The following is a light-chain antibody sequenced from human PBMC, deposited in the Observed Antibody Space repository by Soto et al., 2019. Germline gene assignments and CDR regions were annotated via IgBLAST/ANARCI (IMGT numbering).Light chain of an antibody. V-gene: IGLV2-14*01. CDR1: SSDVGAYNY. Sequence: QSALTQPASVSGSPGQLITISCTGTSSDVGAYNYVSWFQQHPGKAPKLMIYEVGDRPSGVSNRFSGSKSGNTASLTISGLQTEDEADYYCSSYTSSSTLVFGGGTKLTVL. J-gene: IGLJ3*02. CDR2: EVG. CDR3: SSYTSSSTLV.